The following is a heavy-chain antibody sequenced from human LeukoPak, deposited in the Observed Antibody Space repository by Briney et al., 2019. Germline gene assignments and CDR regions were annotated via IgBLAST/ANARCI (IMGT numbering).Heavy chain of an antibody. J-gene: IGHJ4*02. CDR1: GFTFSSYA. V-gene: IGHV3-23*01. CDR2: ISASGGA. CDR3: AKDRSYSFDY. Sequence: GGSLRLSGAAFGFTFSSYAMSWVRQAPGKGLEWVSVISASGGAYHADSVKGRFTISRDNSNNTLYLQMNSLRAEDTAVYYCAKDRSYSFDYWGQGTLVTVSS. D-gene: IGHD5-18*01.